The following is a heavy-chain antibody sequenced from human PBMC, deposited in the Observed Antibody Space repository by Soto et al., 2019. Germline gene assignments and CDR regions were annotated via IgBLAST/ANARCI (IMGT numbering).Heavy chain of an antibody. Sequence: PSETLSLTCSVSSGSLSSHFWAWIRQSPGKGLEWLGYIFYTGITNYNPSLQSRVTISVDTSKNHFSLRLSSVTAADTAVYYCARESDSGSYYFDYWGRGTLVTVSS. CDR2: IFYTGIT. CDR3: ARESDSGSYYFDY. CDR1: SGSLSSHF. V-gene: IGHV4-59*11. D-gene: IGHD3-10*01. J-gene: IGHJ4*02.